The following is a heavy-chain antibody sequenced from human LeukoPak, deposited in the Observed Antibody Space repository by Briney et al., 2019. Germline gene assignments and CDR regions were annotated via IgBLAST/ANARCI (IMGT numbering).Heavy chain of an antibody. Sequence: GGSLTLSCAASGCTFSDYWMHWVRQAPGKGLVWVSRINGDGTSTRYADSVKGRCTISRDDAKNTVYLQMNSLSAEDTAVYYCAKLVGATTGIDYWGEGTLVTVSS. CDR1: GCTFSDYW. V-gene: IGHV3-74*01. D-gene: IGHD1-26*01. CDR2: INGDGTST. J-gene: IGHJ4*02. CDR3: AKLVGATTGIDY.